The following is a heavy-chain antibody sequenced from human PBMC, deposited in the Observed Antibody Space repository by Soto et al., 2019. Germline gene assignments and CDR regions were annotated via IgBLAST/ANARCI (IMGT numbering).Heavy chain of an antibody. CDR1: GYTFTSYG. V-gene: IGHV1-18*01. CDR2: ISAYNGNS. CDR3: ARGWYCSSTSCYRGYYYYYGMDV. D-gene: IGHD2-2*02. Sequence: ASVKVSCKASGYTFTSYGFSWVRQAPGQGLEWMGWISAYNGNSNYEQKLEGRVTMTTDTSTSTAYMELRSLRSDDTAVYYCARGWYCSSTSCYRGYYYYYGMDVWGQGTTVTSP. J-gene: IGHJ6*02.